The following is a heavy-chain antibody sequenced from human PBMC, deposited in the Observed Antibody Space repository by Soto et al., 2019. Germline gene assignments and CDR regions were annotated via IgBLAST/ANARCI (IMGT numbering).Heavy chain of an antibody. CDR3: ARDSGNLCVWDYFFDY. Sequence: YALNFQGRITMTTDTSTNTAYMELRSLRSDDTAVFFCARDSGNLCVWDYFFDYWGQGTLVTVSS. J-gene: IGHJ4*02. V-gene: IGHV1-18*01. D-gene: IGHD1-26*01.